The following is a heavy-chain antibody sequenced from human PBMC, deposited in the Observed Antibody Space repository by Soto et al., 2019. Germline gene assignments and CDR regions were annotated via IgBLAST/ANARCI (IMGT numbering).Heavy chain of an antibody. CDR3: ARGVVVVAASQLGWFDP. D-gene: IGHD2-15*01. Sequence: QVQLVQSGAEVKKPGSSVKVSCKASGGTFSRDAISWVRQAPGQGLEWMGGIIPMFGTAKYVQKFQGRLTITADESTTTADMELRSLRSDATAVYYCARGVVVVAASQLGWFDPWGQGTLVTVSS. J-gene: IGHJ5*02. CDR2: IIPMFGTA. CDR1: GGTFSRDA. V-gene: IGHV1-69*01.